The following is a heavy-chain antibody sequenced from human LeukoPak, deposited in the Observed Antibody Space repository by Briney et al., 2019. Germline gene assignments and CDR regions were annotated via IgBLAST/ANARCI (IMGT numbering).Heavy chain of an antibody. CDR2: IYYSGST. CDR3: ARGSPVKIHWFDP. V-gene: IGHV4-30-4*08. CDR1: GGSISSGDYY. J-gene: IGHJ5*02. Sequence: SQTLSLICTVSGGSISSGDYYWSWIRQPPGKGLEWIGYIYYSGSTYYNPSLKSRVTISVDTSKNQFSLKLSSVTAADTAVYYCARGSPVKIHWFDPWGQGTLVTVSS. D-gene: IGHD3-10*01.